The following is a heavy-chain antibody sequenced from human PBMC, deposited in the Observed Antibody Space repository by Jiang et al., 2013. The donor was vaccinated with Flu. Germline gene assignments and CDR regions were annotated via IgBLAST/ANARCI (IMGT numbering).Heavy chain of an antibody. V-gene: IGHV4-39*07. CDR1: GGSISSSTSY. Sequence: GSGLVKPSETLSLTCTVSGGSISSSTSYWGWIRQSPEKGLEWIASIYYVVTTFYNPSLRSRVTISIDTSKNQFSLRLSSVTAADTAVYYCARLSGNYYELRDYYFDYWGQGILVTVSS. CDR3: ARLSGNYYELRDYYFDY. CDR2: IYYVVTT. D-gene: IGHD1-26*01. J-gene: IGHJ4*02.